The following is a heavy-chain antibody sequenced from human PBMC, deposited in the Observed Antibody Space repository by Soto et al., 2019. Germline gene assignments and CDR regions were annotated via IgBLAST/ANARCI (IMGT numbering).Heavy chain of an antibody. CDR1: GFTFSNCA. J-gene: IGHJ6*02. Sequence: GGSLRLPYAAAGFTFSNCAMGWIRQAPGKGLEWVSDIIDSGGSTYYADSVKGRFTISRDNSKSTLYLQMNSLRAEDTALYYCAKGRNNYYYYGVDVWGQRTTVTVSS. V-gene: IGHV3-23*01. CDR3: AKGRNNYYYYGVDV. CDR2: IIDSGGST.